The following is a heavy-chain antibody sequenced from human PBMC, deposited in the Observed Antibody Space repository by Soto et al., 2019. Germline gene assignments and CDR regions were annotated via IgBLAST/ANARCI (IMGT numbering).Heavy chain of an antibody. CDR1: GFTFSSYS. CDR2: LSSSSNYI. J-gene: IGHJ3*02. Sequence: EVQLVESGGGLVKPGGSLRLSCAASGFTFSSYSLNWVRQAPGKGLGWVSSLSSSSNYIDYAHSVRSRFTISRDNAKNSLYLQRNSLRAEDTAVYYCARGYHYYDSSGYDKWDAFDIWGQGTMVTVSS. CDR3: ARGYHYYDSSGYDKWDAFDI. D-gene: IGHD3-22*01. V-gene: IGHV3-21*01.